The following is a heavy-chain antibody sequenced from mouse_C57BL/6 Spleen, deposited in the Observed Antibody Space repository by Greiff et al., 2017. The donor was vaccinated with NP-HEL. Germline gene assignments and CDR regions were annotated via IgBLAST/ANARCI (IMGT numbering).Heavy chain of an antibody. D-gene: IGHD4-1*01. V-gene: IGHV5-4*03. CDR1: GFTFSSYA. Sequence: EVMLVESGGGLVKPGGSLKLSCAASGFTFSSYAMSWVRQTPEKRLEWVATISDGGSYTYYPDNVKGRFTISRDNAKNNLYLQMSHLKSEDTAMYYCARAELTGTDYYAMDYWGQGTSVTVSS. J-gene: IGHJ4*01. CDR2: ISDGGSYT. CDR3: ARAELTGTDYYAMDY.